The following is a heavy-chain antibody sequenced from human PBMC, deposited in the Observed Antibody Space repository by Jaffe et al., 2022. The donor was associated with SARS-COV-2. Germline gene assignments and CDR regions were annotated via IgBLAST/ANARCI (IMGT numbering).Heavy chain of an antibody. J-gene: IGHJ4*02. V-gene: IGHV3-30-3*01. CDR3: ARGSYDFWSGYHDY. CDR1: GFTFSSYA. CDR2: ISYDGSNK. D-gene: IGHD3-3*01. Sequence: QVQLVESGGGVVQPGRSLRLSCAASGFTFSSYAMHWVRQAPGKGLEWVAVISYDGSNKYYADSVKGRFTISRDNSKNTLYLQMNSLRAEDTAVYYCARGSYDFWSGYHDYWGQGTLVTVSS.